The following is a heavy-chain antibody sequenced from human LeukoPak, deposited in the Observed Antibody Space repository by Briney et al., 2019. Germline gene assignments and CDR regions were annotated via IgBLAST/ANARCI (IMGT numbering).Heavy chain of an antibody. CDR2: IKQDGSEK. Sequence: GGSLRLSCAASGFTFSSYWMSWVRQAPGKGLEGVANIKQDGSEKYYVDSVKGRFTISRDNAKNSLYLQMNSLRAEDTAVYYCAGAEMYYYDSSGYADYWGQGTLVTVSS. D-gene: IGHD3-22*01. CDR3: AGAEMYYYDSSGYADY. CDR1: GFTFSSYW. V-gene: IGHV3-7*01. J-gene: IGHJ4*02.